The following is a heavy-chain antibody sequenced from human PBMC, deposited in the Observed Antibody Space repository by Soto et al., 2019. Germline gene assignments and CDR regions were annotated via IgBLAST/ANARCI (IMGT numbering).Heavy chain of an antibody. J-gene: IGHJ4*02. CDR1: GFTVTSNY. Sequence: EVQLVESGGGLVQPGGSLRLSCVASGFTVTSNYMSWVRQAPGKGLEWVSIIHGRGTXXXAESVRGRFTISRDGSRNTXXXXXXXXXXXXXXXXXXXXSGNTYGSPFDYWGQGTLVTVSS. V-gene: IGHV3-66*01. CDR3: XXSGNTYGSPFDY. D-gene: IGHD5-18*01. CDR2: IHGRGTX.